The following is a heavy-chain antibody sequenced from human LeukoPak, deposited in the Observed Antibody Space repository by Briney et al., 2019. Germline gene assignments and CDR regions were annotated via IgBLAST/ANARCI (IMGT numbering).Heavy chain of an antibody. CDR3: ASEAFCVGGSCQLHRVAS. CDR2: IDTNSGAT. CDR1: GYTFSAYY. J-gene: IGHJ4*02. Sequence: GASVKVSCKASGYTFSAYYMHWVRQAPGQGLDWMGWIDTNSGATKYAQKFQGRVTITRDTSTGTAYMELSTLISDDTAVYYCASEAFCVGGSCQLHRVASWGPGTLVTVSS. V-gene: IGHV1-2*02. D-gene: IGHD2-15*01.